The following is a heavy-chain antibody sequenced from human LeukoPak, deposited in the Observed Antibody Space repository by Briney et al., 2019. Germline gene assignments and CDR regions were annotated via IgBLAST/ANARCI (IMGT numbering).Heavy chain of an antibody. CDR2: IGSSGTTR. D-gene: IGHD6-19*01. CDR1: GFPFSVYE. CDR3: ALLAVASDFDY. V-gene: IGHV3-48*03. J-gene: IGHJ4*02. Sequence: PGGSLRLSCAVSGFPFSVYEINWVRQAPGKGLEWVSNIGSSGTTRYYADSVKGRFSTSRDNAENSLYLQMNSLRVEDTGIYYCALLAVASDFDYWGQGALVTVSS.